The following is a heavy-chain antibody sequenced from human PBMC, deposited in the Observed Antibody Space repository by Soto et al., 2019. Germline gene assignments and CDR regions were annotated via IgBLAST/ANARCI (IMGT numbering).Heavy chain of an antibody. CDR3: ARGSTDSYPGSRIFDF. CDR2: IXXTGGDT. V-gene: IGHV3-23*01. D-gene: IGHD3-10*01. J-gene: IGHJ4*02. Sequence: LXLSCVASRISFGSRAMCRVRQAPXXGLXXXSSIXXTGGDTKDAASVRGRFTMSRDNSKKTLYLQMNSLRVEDSALYYCARGSTDSYPGSRIFDFWGRGTLVTVSS. CDR1: RISFGSRA.